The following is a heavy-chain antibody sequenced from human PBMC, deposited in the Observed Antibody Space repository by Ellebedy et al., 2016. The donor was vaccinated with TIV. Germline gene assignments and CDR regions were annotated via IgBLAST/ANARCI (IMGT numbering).Heavy chain of an antibody. CDR3: ARANFGSGSYAYFDF. J-gene: IGHJ4*02. CDR2: IEPSGGTT. D-gene: IGHD3-10*01. CDR1: GYSFTKYF. V-gene: IGHV1-46*04. Sequence: AASVKVTCKASGYSFTKYFMDWVRQAAGRGLEWMGIIEPSGGTTNFAQKLQGRVTMTRDTSTSTIYMDLSSLRSEDTAIYYCARANFGSGSYAYFDFWGQGTLVTVSS.